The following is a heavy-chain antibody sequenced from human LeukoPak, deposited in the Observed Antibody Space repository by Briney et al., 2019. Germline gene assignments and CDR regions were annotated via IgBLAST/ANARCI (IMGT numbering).Heavy chain of an antibody. CDR1: GFTFSSYA. D-gene: IGHD3-22*01. Sequence: PGGSLRLSCAASGFTFSSYAMSWVRQAPGKGLEWVSAISGSGGSTYYADSVKGRFTISRDNPKNTLYLQMNSLRAEDTAVYYCANSDYDSSGYYGGFDYWGQGTLVTVSS. J-gene: IGHJ4*02. CDR2: ISGSGGST. CDR3: ANSDYDSSGYYGGFDY. V-gene: IGHV3-23*01.